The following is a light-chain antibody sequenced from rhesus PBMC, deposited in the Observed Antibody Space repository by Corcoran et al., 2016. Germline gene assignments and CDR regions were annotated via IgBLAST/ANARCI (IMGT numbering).Light chain of an antibody. CDR2: AST. Sequence: DIQMTQSPSSLSASVGVRVTITCQASQGISGLLAWYQQKPGKAPRLLIYASTSLQSGGPSSFSGSGSGSDFTHTISSLEPEDVAGYFCQQENNGWTFGQGTKVEIK. CDR1: QGISGL. CDR3: QQENNGWT. V-gene: IGKV1-33*02. J-gene: IGKJ1*01.